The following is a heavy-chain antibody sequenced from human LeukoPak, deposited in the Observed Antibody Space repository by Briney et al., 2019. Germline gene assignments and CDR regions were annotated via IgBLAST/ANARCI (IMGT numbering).Heavy chain of an antibody. J-gene: IGHJ6*04. CDR2: INHSGST. CDR1: GGSFSGYY. CDR3: ASGGYIHGYYYGMDV. V-gene: IGHV4-34*01. D-gene: IGHD5-18*01. Sequence: PSETLSLTCAVYGGSFSGYYWSWIRQPPGKGMEWIGEINHSGSTNYKPSLKSRVTISVDTSKNQFSLKLSSVTAADTAVYYCASGGYIHGYYYGMDVWGKGTTVTVSS.